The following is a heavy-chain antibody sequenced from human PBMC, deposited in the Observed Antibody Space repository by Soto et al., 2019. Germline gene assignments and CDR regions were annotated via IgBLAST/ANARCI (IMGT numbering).Heavy chain of an antibody. J-gene: IGHJ4*02. V-gene: IGHV4-30-4*01. CDR2: IYYSGST. CDR1: GGSISSGDYY. Sequence: SETLSLTCTVSGGSISSGDYYWSWIRQPPGKGLEWIGYIYYSGSTYYNPSLKSRVTISVDTSKNQFSLKLSSVTAADTAVYYCARVWSYCSSTSCYYHFDYWGQGTLVTVSS. CDR3: ARVWSYCSSTSCYYHFDY. D-gene: IGHD2-2*01.